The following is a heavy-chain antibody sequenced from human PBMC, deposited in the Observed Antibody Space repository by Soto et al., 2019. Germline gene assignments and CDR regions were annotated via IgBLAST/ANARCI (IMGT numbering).Heavy chain of an antibody. CDR1: GGSISSGGYY. J-gene: IGHJ4*02. CDR3: ARDRYSSSPLFDY. CDR2: IYYSGST. Sequence: TLSLTCTVPGGSISSGGYYWSWILQHPGKGLEWIGYIYYSGSTYYNPSLKSRVTISVDTSKNQFSLKLSSVTAADTAVYYCARDRYSSSPLFDYWGQGTLVTVSS. D-gene: IGHD6-6*01. V-gene: IGHV4-31*03.